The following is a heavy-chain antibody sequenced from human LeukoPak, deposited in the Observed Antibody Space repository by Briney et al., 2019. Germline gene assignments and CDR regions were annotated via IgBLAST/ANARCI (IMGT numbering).Heavy chain of an antibody. D-gene: IGHD1-14*01. CDR2: ISESGDTP. CDR3: AQLLDDNPIRWYFAL. V-gene: IGHV3-23*01. J-gene: IGHJ2*01. CDR1: GFKFSGYA. Sequence: GGSLRLYCTASGFKFSGYAMSSVRQAPGKGLKWVPSISESGDTPYYADSVKGLFTISRDNSKNTLYLQMSSLRAEDTAVYYCAQLLDDNPIRWYFALWGRGTLVTVSS.